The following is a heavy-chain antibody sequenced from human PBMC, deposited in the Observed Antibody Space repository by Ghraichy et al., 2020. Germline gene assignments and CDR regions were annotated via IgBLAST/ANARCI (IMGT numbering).Heavy chain of an antibody. D-gene: IGHD4-11*01. V-gene: IGHV3-48*02. J-gene: IGHJ6*02. CDR3: AREIQSDYYYGMDV. Sequence: LSLTCAASGFTFSSYSMNWVRQAPGKGLEWVSYISSSSTIYYADSVKGRFTISRDNAKNSLYLQMNSLRDEDTAVYYCAREIQSDYYYGMDVWGQGTTVTVSS. CDR2: ISSSSTI. CDR1: GFTFSSYS.